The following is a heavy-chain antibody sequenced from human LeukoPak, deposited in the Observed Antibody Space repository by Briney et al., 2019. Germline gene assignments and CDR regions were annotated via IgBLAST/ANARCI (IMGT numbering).Heavy chain of an antibody. CDR3: ARISRPADRTVGPYYMNV. D-gene: IGHD1-26*01. CDR2: ISYSGTT. J-gene: IGHJ6*03. Sequence: PSETLSLTCTVSGGSISSGSYYWGWIRQPPGKGLEWIASISYSGTTYYNPSLESRVTISVDTSKNQFSPKLTSVTAADTAVYYCARISRPADRTVGPYYMNVWGKGATVTVSS. V-gene: IGHV4-39*01. CDR1: GGSISSGSYY.